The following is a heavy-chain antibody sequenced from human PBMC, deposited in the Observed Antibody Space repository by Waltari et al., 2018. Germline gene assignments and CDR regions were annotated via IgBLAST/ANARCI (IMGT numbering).Heavy chain of an antibody. Sequence: SISSHYWSWIRQPPGKGLEWIGYIYYSGSTNYNPSLKSRVTISVDTSKNQFSLKLSSVTAADTAVYYCARGYCGGDCYTDYYGMDVWGQGTTVSVSS. D-gene: IGHD2-21*01. CDR2: IYYSGST. J-gene: IGHJ6*02. V-gene: IGHV4-59*11. CDR1: SISSHY. CDR3: ARGYCGGDCYTDYYGMDV.